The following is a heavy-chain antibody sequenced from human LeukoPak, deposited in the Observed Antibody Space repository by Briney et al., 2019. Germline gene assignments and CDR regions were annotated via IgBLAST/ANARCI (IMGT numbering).Heavy chain of an antibody. CDR1: GYTFTGNY. J-gene: IGHJ4*02. CDR3: ARDQEGFDY. V-gene: IGHV1-46*01. CDR2: IYPRDGST. Sequence: GASVKVSGKAFGYTFTGNYIHWGRKAPGQGLEWMGMIYPRDGSTSYAQKFQGRVTVTRDTSTSTVHMELSGLRSEDTAVYYCARDQEGFDYWGQGTLVTVSS.